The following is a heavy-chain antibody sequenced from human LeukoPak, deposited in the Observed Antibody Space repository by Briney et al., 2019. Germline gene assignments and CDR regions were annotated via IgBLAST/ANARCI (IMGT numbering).Heavy chain of an antibody. Sequence: PGGTLRLSCAASGFTFSSYGMSWVRQAPGKGLEWVSAISGSGGSTYYADPVKGRFTISRDNSKNTLYLQMNSLRAEDTAVYYCAKRLGSGWPHFDYWGQGTLVTVSS. V-gene: IGHV3-23*01. CDR1: GFTFSSYG. CDR3: AKRLGSGWPHFDY. D-gene: IGHD6-19*01. CDR2: ISGSGGST. J-gene: IGHJ4*02.